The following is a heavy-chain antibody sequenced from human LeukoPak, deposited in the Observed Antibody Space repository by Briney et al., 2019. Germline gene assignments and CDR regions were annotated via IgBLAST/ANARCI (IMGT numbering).Heavy chain of an antibody. CDR2: INPNSGER. V-gene: IGHV1-2*02. D-gene: IGHD4-11*01. CDR1: GYTFTDYY. J-gene: IGHJ4*02. Sequence: EASVKVSCKTSGYTFTDYYIHWVRQAPGQGLELMGWINPNSGERNSAQKFQGRVTMTGDSSISTAYMELSRVTSDDTAVYYCARDRDYSNTERGFDYWGQGTLVTVSS. CDR3: ARDRDYSNTERGFDY.